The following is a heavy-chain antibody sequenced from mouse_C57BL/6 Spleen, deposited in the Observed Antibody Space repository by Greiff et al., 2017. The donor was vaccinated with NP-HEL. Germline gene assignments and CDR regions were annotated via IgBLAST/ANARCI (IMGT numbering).Heavy chain of an antibody. CDR3: TTYDGSSYFDY. CDR1: GFNIKDDY. J-gene: IGHJ2*01. D-gene: IGHD1-1*01. V-gene: IGHV14-4*01. Sequence: EVQLQQSGAELVRPGASVKLSCTASGFNIKDDYMHWVKQRPEQGLEWIGWIDPENGDTEYASKFQGKATITADTSSNTAYLQLSSLTSEDTAVYYCTTYDGSSYFDYWGQGTTLTVSS. CDR2: IDPENGDT.